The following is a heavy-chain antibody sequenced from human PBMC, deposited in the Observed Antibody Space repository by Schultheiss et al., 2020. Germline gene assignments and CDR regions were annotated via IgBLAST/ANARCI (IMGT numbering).Heavy chain of an antibody. CDR1: GFSLSTSGVG. Sequence: SGPTLVKPTQTLTLTCTFSGFSLSTSGVGVGWIRQPPGKALEWLALIYWDDDKRYSPSLKSRLTITKDTSKNQVVLTMTNMDPVDTATYYCARIHGDGYGGPFDYWGQGTLVTVSS. CDR2: IYWDDDK. CDR3: ARIHGDGYGGPFDY. J-gene: IGHJ4*02. V-gene: IGHV2-5*02. D-gene: IGHD5-24*01.